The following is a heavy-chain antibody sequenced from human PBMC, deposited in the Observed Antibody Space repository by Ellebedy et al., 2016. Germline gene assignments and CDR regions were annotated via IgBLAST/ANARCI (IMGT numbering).Heavy chain of an antibody. CDR1: GGSISSSSYY. V-gene: IGHV4-39*07. D-gene: IGHD3-22*01. J-gene: IGHJ4*02. CDR3: AKSRGDSGGYSIDY. Sequence: SETLSLXCTVSGGSISSSSYYWVWIRQPPGKGLEWIGSWFYTGNTYYNPSLKSRVTTSGDTSKNQFSLNVSSVTAADTAVYYCAKSRGDSGGYSIDYWGQGTLVTVSS. CDR2: WFYTGNT.